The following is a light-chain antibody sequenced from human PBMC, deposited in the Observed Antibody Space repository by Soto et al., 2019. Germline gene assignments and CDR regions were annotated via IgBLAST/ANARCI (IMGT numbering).Light chain of an antibody. Sequence: DIQMTQSPSSVSASVGHRVTITCRASQGIRSWLAWYQQKPGKAPKLLISSASTLQSGVPSRFSGSGSGTDFTLTISGLQHEDVATYYCQQSDTFPATFGGGTRVEIK. J-gene: IGKJ4*01. V-gene: IGKV1D-12*01. CDR2: SAS. CDR1: QGIRSW. CDR3: QQSDTFPAT.